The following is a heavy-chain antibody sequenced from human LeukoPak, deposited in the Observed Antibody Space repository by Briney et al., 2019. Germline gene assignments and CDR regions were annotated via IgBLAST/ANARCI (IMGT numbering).Heavy chain of an antibody. D-gene: IGHD5-24*01. CDR1: GGSISSHY. J-gene: IGHJ5*02. CDR2: IYYSGST. CDR3: AREGVEMATISGKGENWFDP. V-gene: IGHV4-59*11. Sequence: PSETLSLTCTVSGGSISSHYWSWIRQPPGKGLEWIGYIYYSGSTNYNPSLKSRVTISVDTSKNQFSLQLNSVTPEDTAVYYCAREGVEMATISGKGENWFDPWGQGTLVTVSS.